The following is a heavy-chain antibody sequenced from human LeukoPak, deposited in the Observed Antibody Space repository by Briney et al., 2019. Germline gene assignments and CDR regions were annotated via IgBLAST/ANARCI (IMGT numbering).Heavy chain of an antibody. V-gene: IGHV4-4*07. Sequence: SETLSLTCTVSGGSISSYYWSWIRQPAGKGLERIGRIYTSGSTNYNPSLKSRVTMSVDTSKNQFSLKLSSVTAADTAVYYCASEDLDFCSSTSCYPSDYYYMDVWGKGTTVTVSS. D-gene: IGHD2-2*01. CDR3: ASEDLDFCSSTSCYPSDYYYMDV. CDR2: IYTSGST. J-gene: IGHJ6*03. CDR1: GGSISSYY.